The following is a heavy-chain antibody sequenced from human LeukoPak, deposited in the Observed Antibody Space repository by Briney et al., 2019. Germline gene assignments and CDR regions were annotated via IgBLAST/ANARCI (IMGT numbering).Heavy chain of an antibody. J-gene: IGHJ6*02. CDR3: NLYYYDSSAPLGSYYYYGMGV. Sequence: ASVKVSCKASGGTFSSYAISWVRQAPGQGLEWMGGIIPIFGTANYAQKSQGRVTITADESTSTAYMELSSLRSEDTAVYYCNLYYYDSSAPLGSYYYYGMGVWGQGTTVTVSS. V-gene: IGHV1-69*13. D-gene: IGHD3-22*01. CDR2: IIPIFGTA. CDR1: GGTFSSYA.